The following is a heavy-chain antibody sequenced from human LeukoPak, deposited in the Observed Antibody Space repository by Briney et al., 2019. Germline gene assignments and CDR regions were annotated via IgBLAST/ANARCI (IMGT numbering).Heavy chain of an antibody. V-gene: IGHV1-2*02. Sequence: ASVKVSCKASGYTFTGYYMHWVRQAPGQGLEWMGWINPNSGGTNYAQKFQGRVTMTRDTSISTAYMELSRLRSDDTAVYYCARHLLAPGIAAAGTGFDYWGQGTLVTVSS. CDR1: GYTFTGYY. CDR2: INPNSGGT. CDR3: ARHLLAPGIAAAGTGFDY. D-gene: IGHD6-13*01. J-gene: IGHJ4*02.